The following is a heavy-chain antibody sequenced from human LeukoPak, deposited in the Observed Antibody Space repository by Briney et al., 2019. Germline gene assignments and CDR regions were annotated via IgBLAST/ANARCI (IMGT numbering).Heavy chain of an antibody. V-gene: IGHV1-8*01. CDR2: MNPNSGNT. Sequence: ASVKVSCKASGYTFTSYDINWVRQATGQGVEWMGWMNPNSGNTGYAQKFQGRVTMTRNTFISTAYMELSSLRSEDTAVYYCAAGTCLAMIGTYWGQGTLVTVSS. J-gene: IGHJ4*02. CDR1: GYTFTSYD. CDR3: AAGTCLAMIGTY. D-gene: IGHD3-22*01.